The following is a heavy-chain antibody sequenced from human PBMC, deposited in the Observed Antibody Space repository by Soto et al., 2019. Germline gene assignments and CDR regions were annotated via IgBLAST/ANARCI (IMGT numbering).Heavy chain of an antibody. D-gene: IGHD3-10*01. CDR1: GFTFRNYA. CDR3: AKDSDSYTSGSDPDS. Sequence: QVQLVESGGGVVQPGRSLRLSCAASGFTFRNYAIHWVRQAPGRGLEYVAIISYDGSNEYFTDPVRGRFTISRDNSKNTVHLQLNSLRSSDTAIYYCAKDSDSYTSGSDPDSWGQGTLVTVSS. CDR2: ISYDGSNE. V-gene: IGHV3-30*18. J-gene: IGHJ4*02.